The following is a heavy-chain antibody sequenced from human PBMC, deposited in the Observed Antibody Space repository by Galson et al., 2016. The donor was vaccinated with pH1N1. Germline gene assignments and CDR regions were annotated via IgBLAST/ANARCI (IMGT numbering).Heavy chain of an antibody. CDR1: GFTFSNYW. Sequence: SLRLSCAASGFTFSNYWMSWVRQAPGKGLEWISVISGSGGGTYYADSVQGRFTISRDNSKNTLLLQMNSLRADDTAIYYCARAGRLLGPYHYYAMDVWGQGTTVTVYS. V-gene: IGHV3-23*01. CDR3: ARAGRLLGPYHYYAMDV. J-gene: IGHJ6*02. D-gene: IGHD6-25*01. CDR2: ISGSGGGT.